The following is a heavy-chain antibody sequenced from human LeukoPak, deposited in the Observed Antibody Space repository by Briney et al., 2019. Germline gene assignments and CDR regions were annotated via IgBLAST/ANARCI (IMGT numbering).Heavy chain of an antibody. V-gene: IGHV3-23*01. CDR1: GFTFSSYA. D-gene: IGHD5-24*01. CDR2: ISGSGGST. Sequence: GGSLRLSCTASGFTFSSYAMTWVRQAPGKGLEWASSISGSGGSTYYADSVKGRFTISRDNSKNTLYVQMNSLRAEDTAVYHCAKALEGYNNDAFDFWGQGTMVTVSS. J-gene: IGHJ3*01. CDR3: AKALEGYNNDAFDF.